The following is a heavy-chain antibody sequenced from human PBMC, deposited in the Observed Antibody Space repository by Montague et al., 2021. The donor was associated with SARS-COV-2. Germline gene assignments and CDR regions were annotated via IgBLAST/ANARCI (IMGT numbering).Heavy chain of an antibody. J-gene: IGHJ6*03. Sequence: SETLSLTCTVSGGSVSSSPYYWGRIRRPPGRGLEWVGSISCSGRTYFSPSLKSRLTISVDSSETPFSLRLSSVTAADTAVYYCASSYYCGSATYVYSFCMDLWGKGTLVTVSS. CDR3: ASSYYCGSATYVYSFCMDL. V-gene: IGHV4-39*01. CDR1: GGSVSSSPYY. D-gene: IGHD3-10*01. CDR2: ISCSGRT.